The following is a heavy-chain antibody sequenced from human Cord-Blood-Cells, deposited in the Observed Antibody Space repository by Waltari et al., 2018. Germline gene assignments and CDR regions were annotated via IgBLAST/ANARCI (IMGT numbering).Heavy chain of an antibody. CDR1: GYTFTGYY. CDR2: INPTSGGT. V-gene: IGHV1-2*02. J-gene: IGHJ4*02. Sequence: QVQLVQSGAEVKKPGASVKVCCKASGYTFTGYYMHWVRQAPGQGLEWMGWINPTSGGTNNAQKLQDRVTMTRDTSISTAYMELSRLRSDDTAVYYCARGPRSKVGATDYWGQGTLVTVSS. CDR3: ARGPRSKVGATDY. D-gene: IGHD1-26*01.